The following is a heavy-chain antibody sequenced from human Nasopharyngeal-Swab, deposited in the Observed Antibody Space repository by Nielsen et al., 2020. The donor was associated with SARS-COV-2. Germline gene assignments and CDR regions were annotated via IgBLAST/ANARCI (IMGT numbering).Heavy chain of an antibody. V-gene: IGHV1-2*02. J-gene: IGHJ3*02. CDR3: ARVVWVDWDAFHI. D-gene: IGHD3-16*01. CDR2: INPNSGGT. CDR1: GYTFIGYY. Sequence: SVKVSRKASGYTFIGYYIHWLRQAPGQGLEWMGWINPNSGGTNYAQKFQGRVTMTRDTSISTAYMELSRLGSDDTAVYYCARVVWVDWDAFHIWGQGTIVTVSS.